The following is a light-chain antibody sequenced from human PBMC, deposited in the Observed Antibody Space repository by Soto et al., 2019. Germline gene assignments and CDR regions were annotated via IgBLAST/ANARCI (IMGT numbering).Light chain of an antibody. CDR2: HAS. CDR1: QSVSSN. J-gene: IGKJ4*01. Sequence: EIVMTQSPATLSVSPGERATLSCRASQSVSSNLAWYQQKPGQAPGLLIYHASTRATGIPARFSGSGSGTEFTPTISSLQSEDFAVYYCQQYNKWPLTFGGGTKMEIK. V-gene: IGKV3-15*01. CDR3: QQYNKWPLT.